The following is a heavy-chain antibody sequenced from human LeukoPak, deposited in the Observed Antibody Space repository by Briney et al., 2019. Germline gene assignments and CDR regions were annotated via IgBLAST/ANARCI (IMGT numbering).Heavy chain of an antibody. D-gene: IGHD2-2*02. CDR1: GFTFSDAW. CDR2: IKSNTDGGTT. V-gene: IGHV3-15*01. J-gene: IGHJ4*02. CDR3: TTQLLYEHNFDY. Sequence: GGSLRLSCAASGFTFSDAWMSWVRQTPGKGLEWVGRIKSNTDGGTTDFAGPVKGRSTISRDDSENALYLQMNSLKTEDTAVYYCTTQLLYEHNFDYWGQGTLVTVSS.